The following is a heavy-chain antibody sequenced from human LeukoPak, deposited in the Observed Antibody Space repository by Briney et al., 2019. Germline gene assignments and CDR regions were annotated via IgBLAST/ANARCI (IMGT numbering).Heavy chain of an antibody. J-gene: IGHJ4*02. D-gene: IGHD3-3*01. Sequence: PGGSLRLSCAASGFTFSSYEMNWVRQAPGKGLEWVANIKQDGSEKYYVDSVKGRFTISRDNAKNSLYLQMNSLRAEDTAVYYCARDRNTDFWSGYYTNYFDYWGQGTLVTVSS. CDR3: ARDRNTDFWSGYYTNYFDY. CDR1: GFTFSSYE. V-gene: IGHV3-7*01. CDR2: IKQDGSEK.